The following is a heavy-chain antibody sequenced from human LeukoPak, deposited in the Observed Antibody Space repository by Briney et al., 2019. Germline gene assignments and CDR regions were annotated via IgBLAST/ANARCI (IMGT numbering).Heavy chain of an antibody. V-gene: IGHV3-74*01. D-gene: IGHD6-13*01. CDR3: ARDQSSTWYGDSFDI. Sequence: GGSLRLSCAASGFTLSSYWMHWVRQAPGKGLVWVSRINSDGSSTSYADSVKGRFTISRDNAKNTLYLQMNSLRAEDTAVYYCARDQSSTWYGDSFDIWGQGTRVTVSS. CDR1: GFTLSSYW. J-gene: IGHJ3*02. CDR2: INSDGSST.